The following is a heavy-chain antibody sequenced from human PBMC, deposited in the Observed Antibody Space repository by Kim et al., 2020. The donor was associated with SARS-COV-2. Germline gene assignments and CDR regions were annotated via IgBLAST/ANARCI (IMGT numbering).Heavy chain of an antibody. CDR3: ARVGNPYYDFWSGYSYAFDI. Sequence: ASVKVSCKPSGYTFTSYAMNWVRQAPGQGLEWMGWINTNTGNPTYAQGFTGRFVFSLDTSVSTAYLQISSLKAEDTAVYYCARVGNPYYDFWSGYSYAFDIWGQGTMVTVSS. CDR2: INTNTGNP. D-gene: IGHD3-3*01. J-gene: IGHJ3*02. CDR1: GYTFTSYA. V-gene: IGHV7-4-1*02.